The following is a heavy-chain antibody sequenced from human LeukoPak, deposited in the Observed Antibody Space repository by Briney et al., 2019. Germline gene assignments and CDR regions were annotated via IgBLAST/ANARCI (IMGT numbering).Heavy chain of an antibody. D-gene: IGHD5-18*01. CDR1: GFTFSSFG. V-gene: IGHV3-48*02. J-gene: IGHJ4*02. CDR3: ARDLYSYGRFDY. Sequence: GGSLRLSCAASGFTFSSFGMSWVRQAPGKELEWVSYINYDGRDVYYADSVKGRFTTSRDNAKNSLYLQVNSLRDEDTAVYYCARDLYSYGRFDYWGQGTLVTISS. CDR2: INYDGRDV.